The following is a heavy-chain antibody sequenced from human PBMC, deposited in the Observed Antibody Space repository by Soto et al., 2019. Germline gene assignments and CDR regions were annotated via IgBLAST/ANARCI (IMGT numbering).Heavy chain of an antibody. V-gene: IGHV4-31*03. CDR2: IYYSGST. CDR1: GGSISSGGYY. J-gene: IGHJ2*01. Sequence: QVQLQESGPGLVKPSQTLSLTCTVSGGSISSGGYYWSWIRQHPGKGLEWIGYIYYSGSTYYNPSLNRRVTISVDTSKNQSTLKLSSVTAADTAVYYCARESGSGCFDLWGRGTLVTVSS. D-gene: IGHD3-3*01. CDR3: ARESGSGCFDL.